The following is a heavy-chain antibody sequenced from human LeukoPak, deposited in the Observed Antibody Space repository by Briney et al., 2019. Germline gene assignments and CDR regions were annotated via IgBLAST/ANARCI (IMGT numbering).Heavy chain of an antibody. CDR3: GRDDAPVYNYGIQY. V-gene: IGHV3-53*01. CDR1: ESIVSSNY. CDR2: IYGGGKT. Sequence: SGGSLRLSCAGSESIVSSNYMAWVRQAPGKGLEWVSVIYGGGKTYYADSVKGRFTISRDNSKNTLYLDMNNVRVEDTAVYFCGRDDAPVYNYGIQYWGQGTLVTVSS. D-gene: IGHD5/OR15-5a*01. J-gene: IGHJ4*02.